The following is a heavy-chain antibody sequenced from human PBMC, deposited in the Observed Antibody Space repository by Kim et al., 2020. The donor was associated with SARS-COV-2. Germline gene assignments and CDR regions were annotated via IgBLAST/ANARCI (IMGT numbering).Heavy chain of an antibody. Sequence: GGSLRLSCAASGFTFSSYSMNWVRQAPGKGLEWVSYISSSSSTIYYADSVKGRFTISRDNAKNSLYLQMNSLRAEDTAVYYCAEAGRYYGSGGDNYWGQGTLVTVSS. CDR1: GFTFSSYS. CDR2: ISSSSSTI. V-gene: IGHV3-48*04. D-gene: IGHD3-10*01. J-gene: IGHJ4*02. CDR3: AEAGRYYGSGGDNY.